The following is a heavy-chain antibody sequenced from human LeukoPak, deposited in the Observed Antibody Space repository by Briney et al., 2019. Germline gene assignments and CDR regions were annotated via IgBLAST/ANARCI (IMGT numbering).Heavy chain of an antibody. CDR2: MNPNSGNT. V-gene: IGHV1-8*01. J-gene: IGHJ6*03. D-gene: IGHD3-9*01. Sequence: ASVKVSCKASGYTFTSYDINWVRQATGQGLEWMGWMNPNSGNTGYAQKFQGRVTMTRNTSISTAYMELSSLRSGDTAVYYCARGGLRYFDWLLYPSFYYYYYMDVWGKGTTVTISS. CDR3: ARGGLRYFDWLLYPSFYYYYYMDV. CDR1: GYTFTSYD.